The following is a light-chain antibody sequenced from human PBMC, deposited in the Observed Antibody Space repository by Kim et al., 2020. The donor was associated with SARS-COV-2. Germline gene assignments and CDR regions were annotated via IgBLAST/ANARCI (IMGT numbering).Light chain of an antibody. CDR3: QQYATSPRT. CDR1: QSVTSSY. CDR2: GAS. Sequence: ETVLTQSPGTLSLSPGERATLSCRASQSVTSSYLAWYQQKPGQAPRLLIYGASSRATGIPDRFSGSGSGTDFTLTINRLEPEDFAVYYCQQYATSPRTFGQGTQVDIK. J-gene: IGKJ1*01. V-gene: IGKV3-20*01.